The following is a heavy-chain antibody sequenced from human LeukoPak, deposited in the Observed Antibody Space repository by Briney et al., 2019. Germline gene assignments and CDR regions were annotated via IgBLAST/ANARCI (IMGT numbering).Heavy chain of an antibody. Sequence: PGGSLRLSCAASGFTFSSYGMHWVRQASGKGLEWVAVIWYDGSNKYYADSVKGRFTISRDNSKNTLYLQMNSLRAEDTAVYYCARDGSYYYDSSGYYSYYFDYWGQGTLVTVSS. CDR1: GFTFSSYG. D-gene: IGHD3-22*01. CDR2: IWYDGSNK. J-gene: IGHJ4*02. CDR3: ARDGSYYYDSSGYYSYYFDY. V-gene: IGHV3-33*01.